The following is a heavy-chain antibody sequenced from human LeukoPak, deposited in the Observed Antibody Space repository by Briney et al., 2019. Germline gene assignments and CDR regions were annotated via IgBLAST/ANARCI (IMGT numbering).Heavy chain of an antibody. D-gene: IGHD5-12*01. V-gene: IGHV1-2*02. J-gene: IGHJ4*02. Sequence: ASVKVSCKASGYTFVDYYLYWVRQAPGQGLEWMGWLNPRSGATNYAQKFQARVTMTRDTSSNTAYMELSRLRSDDMPVYYCARDHRRGSTGYDMPADWGQGTLVTVSS. CDR1: GYTFVDYY. CDR2: LNPRSGAT. CDR3: ARDHRRGSTGYDMPAD.